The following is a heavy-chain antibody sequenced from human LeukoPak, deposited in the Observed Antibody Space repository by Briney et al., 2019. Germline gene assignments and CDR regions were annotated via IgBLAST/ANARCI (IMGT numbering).Heavy chain of an antibody. J-gene: IGHJ6*03. D-gene: IGHD1-26*01. CDR2: ISGSGGST. Sequence: QPGGSLRLSCAASGFTFSSYAMSWVRQAPGKGLEWVSAISGSGGSTYYADSVKGRFTISRDNSKNTLYPQMNSLRAEDTAMYYCARGPRVGAAGFVQYHYIDVWGKGTTVTVSS. V-gene: IGHV3-23*01. CDR1: GFTFSSYA. CDR3: ARGPRVGAAGFVQYHYIDV.